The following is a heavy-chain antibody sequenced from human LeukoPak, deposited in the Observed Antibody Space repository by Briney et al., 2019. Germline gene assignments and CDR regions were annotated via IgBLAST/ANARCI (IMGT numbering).Heavy chain of an antibody. J-gene: IGHJ5*02. D-gene: IGHD3-10*01. Sequence: ASVKVSCKASGYTFTSYDINWVREATGQGLEWMGWMNPNSGNTGYAQKFQGRVTMTRGTSIGTAYMELNSLTSEDTAVYYCARDIKVRGVTNWSDPWGQGTQVTVSS. CDR3: ARDIKVRGVTNWSDP. CDR1: GYTFTSYD. V-gene: IGHV1-8*01. CDR2: MNPNSGNT.